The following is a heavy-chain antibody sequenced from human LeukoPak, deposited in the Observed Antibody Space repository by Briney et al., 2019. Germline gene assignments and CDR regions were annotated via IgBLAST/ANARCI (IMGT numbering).Heavy chain of an antibody. CDR3: ARDGDDYGDYLFDY. CDR1: GYTFTGYY. J-gene: IGHJ4*02. Sequence: ASVKVSCKASGYTFTGYYMHWVRQAPGQGLEWMGWINPNSGGTNYAQKFQGRVTMTRDTSISTAYMELSRPRSDDTAVYYCARDGDDYGDYLFDYWGQGTLVTVSS. V-gene: IGHV1-2*02. CDR2: INPNSGGT. D-gene: IGHD4-17*01.